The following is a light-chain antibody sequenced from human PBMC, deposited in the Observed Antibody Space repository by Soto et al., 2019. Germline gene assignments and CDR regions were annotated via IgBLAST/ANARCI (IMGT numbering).Light chain of an antibody. CDR3: QQSFSTPYT. CDR2: TAS. Sequence: DIQMTQSPSSLSASVGDSVTIPCRASQRINKYLNWYQQRSGRAPRLLIHTASSLHSGVPSRFSGSGSGSDFTLTISSLQPEDFATYFCQQSFSTPYTVGQGTK. CDR1: QRINKY. J-gene: IGKJ2*01. V-gene: IGKV1-39*01.